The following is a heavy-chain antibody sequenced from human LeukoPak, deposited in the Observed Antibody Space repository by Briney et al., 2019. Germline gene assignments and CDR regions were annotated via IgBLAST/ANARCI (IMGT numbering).Heavy chain of an antibody. CDR1: GYTFTGYY. D-gene: IGHD3-10*01. CDR2: INPNSGGT. Sequence: ASVKVSYKASGYTFTGYYMHWVRQAPGQGLEWMGWINPNSGGTNYAQKFQGRVTMTRDTSISTAYMELSRLRSDDTAVYYCASGGSGSYSPYYFDYWGQGTLVTVSS. V-gene: IGHV1-2*02. J-gene: IGHJ4*02. CDR3: ASGGSGSYSPYYFDY.